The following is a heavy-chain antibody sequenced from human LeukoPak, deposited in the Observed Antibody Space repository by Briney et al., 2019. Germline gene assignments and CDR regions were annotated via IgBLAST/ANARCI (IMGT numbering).Heavy chain of an antibody. Sequence: GGSLRLSCAASGFTFSSYAMHWVRQAPGKGLEWVAVISYDGSNKYYADSVRGRFTISRDNSKNTLYLQMNSLRAEDTAVYYCARDTRDDYGDCVFDYWGQGILVTVSS. CDR1: GFTFSSYA. V-gene: IGHV3-30*04. J-gene: IGHJ4*02. D-gene: IGHD4-17*01. CDR2: ISYDGSNK. CDR3: ARDTRDDYGDCVFDY.